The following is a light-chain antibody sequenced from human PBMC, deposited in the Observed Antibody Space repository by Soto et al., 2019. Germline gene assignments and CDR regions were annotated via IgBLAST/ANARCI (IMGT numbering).Light chain of an antibody. V-gene: IGKV1-27*01. CDR3: QRTYNAPLP. J-gene: IGKJ4*01. CDR1: QGISSY. CDR2: SAS. Sequence: IQWTQSPSSVSASIRATVSITCRASQGISSYLNWYRQKAWKVAKLLRYSASNLQSGVPSRFSGRGSGTDFTITIRSLQPEDVATYYGQRTYNAPLPFGGRTKVDIK.